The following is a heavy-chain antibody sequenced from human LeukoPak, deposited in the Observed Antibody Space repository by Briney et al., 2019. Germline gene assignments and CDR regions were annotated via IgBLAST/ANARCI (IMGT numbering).Heavy chain of an antibody. CDR3: ARVRYGDWSSYFDY. CDR2: INWNGGDT. J-gene: IGHJ4*02. CDR1: GFAFDDYA. Sequence: PGGSLRLSCEASGFAFDDYAMTWVRQTPEKGLEWVSGINWNGGDTGDADSVKGRFTISRDNAKNSLYLQMNSLRPEDTALYYCARVRYGDWSSYFDYWGQGTLVTVSS. V-gene: IGHV3-20*04. D-gene: IGHD4-17*01.